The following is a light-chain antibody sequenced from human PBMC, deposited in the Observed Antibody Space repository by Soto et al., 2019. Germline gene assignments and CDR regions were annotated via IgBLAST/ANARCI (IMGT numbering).Light chain of an antibody. J-gene: IGKJ3*01. CDR2: DAS. Sequence: EIVLTQSPATLSLSPGERATLSCRASQSISSYLAWYQQKPDQAPRLLIYDASNRATGIPARFSGSGSGTDFTLTISSLEPEDFAVYYCRQRSTWPFTFGPGTRWIS. CDR1: QSISSY. CDR3: RQRSTWPFT. V-gene: IGKV3-11*01.